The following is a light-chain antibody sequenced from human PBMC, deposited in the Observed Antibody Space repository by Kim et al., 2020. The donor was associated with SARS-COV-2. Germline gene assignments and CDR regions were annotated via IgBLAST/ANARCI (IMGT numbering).Light chain of an antibody. J-gene: IGKJ2*01. CDR1: HGIRNY. Sequence: ASLGDRLTLTCRASHGIRNYFAWYQETPGKAPTLLVYLTSTVQSGVPTTFSGPGSGTAFTLTISSLQPEDFATYYCPQVNTSPYTFGQGPKLEI. CDR2: LTS. V-gene: IGKV1-9*01. CDR3: PQVNTSPYT.